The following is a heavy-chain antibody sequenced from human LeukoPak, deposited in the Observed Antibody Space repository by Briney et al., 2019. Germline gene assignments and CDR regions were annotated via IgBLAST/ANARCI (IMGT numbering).Heavy chain of an antibody. Sequence: SETLSLTCTVSGSSISSYYWSWIRQPPGKGLEWIGYIYYSGSTNYNPSLKSRVTISVDTSKNQFSLKLSSVTAADTAVYYCAREQDYDADAFDIWGQGTMVTVSS. CDR1: GSSISSYY. J-gene: IGHJ3*02. V-gene: IGHV4-59*01. CDR3: AREQDYDADAFDI. CDR2: IYYSGST. D-gene: IGHD3-16*01.